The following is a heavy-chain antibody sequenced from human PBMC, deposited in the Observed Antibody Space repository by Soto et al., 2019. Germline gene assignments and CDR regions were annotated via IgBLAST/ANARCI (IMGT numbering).Heavy chain of an antibody. Sequence: GASVKVSCKASGGTFSSYAISWVRQAPGRGLEWMGGIIPIFGTTNYARRFQGRVTITADKSTSTAYMELRSLRSEDTAVYYCARGTRSGSYYYYGLDVWGQGTTVTVSS. V-gene: IGHV1-69*06. CDR2: IIPIFGTT. J-gene: IGHJ6*02. D-gene: IGHD1-26*01. CDR1: GGTFSSYA. CDR3: ARGTRSGSYYYYGLDV.